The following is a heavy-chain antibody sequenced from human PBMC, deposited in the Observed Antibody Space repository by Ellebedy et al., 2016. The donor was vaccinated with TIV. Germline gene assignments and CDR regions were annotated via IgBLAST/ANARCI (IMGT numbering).Heavy chain of an antibody. V-gene: IGHV3-74*01. CDR1: GFTFSSYW. Sequence: GESLKISCAASGFTFSSYWMHWVRQAPGKGLVWVSRINSDGSSTSYADSVKGRFTISRDNAKNTLYLQMNSLRAEDTAVYYCARNPGYGMDVWGQGTTVTVSS. J-gene: IGHJ6*02. CDR2: INSDGSST. CDR3: ARNPGYGMDV.